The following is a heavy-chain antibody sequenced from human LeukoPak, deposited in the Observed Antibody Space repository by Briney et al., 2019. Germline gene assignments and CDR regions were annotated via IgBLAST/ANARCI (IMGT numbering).Heavy chain of an antibody. D-gene: IGHD2-15*01. J-gene: IGHJ5*02. CDR2: IIPIFGTA. V-gene: IGHV1-69*13. CDR3: ARSVVAGPHWFDP. Sequence: SVKVSCKASGGTFSSYAISWVRQAPGQGLEWMGGIIPIFGTANYAQKFQGRVTITADESTSTAYMELSSLRSEDMAVYYCARSVVAGPHWFDPWGQGTLVTVSS. CDR1: GGTFSSYA.